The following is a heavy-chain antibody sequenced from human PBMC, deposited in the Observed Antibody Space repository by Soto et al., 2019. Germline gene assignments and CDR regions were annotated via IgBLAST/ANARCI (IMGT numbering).Heavy chain of an antibody. CDR2: ISDDGSTK. D-gene: IGHD4-17*01. CDR3: TRADLTVTLSVFDP. CDR1: GFIFSRYF. Sequence: QVQLLESGGGVVQPGRSLRLSCAASGFIFSRYFMHWVRQAPGKGLEWVALISDDGSTKYYADSVTGRFTISRDNSKRTLDLQMNSLSADDTAVYYCTRADLTVTLSVFDPWGQGTLVTVSS. J-gene: IGHJ5*02. V-gene: IGHV3-30-3*01.